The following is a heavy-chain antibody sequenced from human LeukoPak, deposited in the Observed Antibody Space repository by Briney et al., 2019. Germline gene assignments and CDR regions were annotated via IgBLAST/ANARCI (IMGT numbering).Heavy chain of an antibody. J-gene: IGHJ4*02. CDR3: AKNIGGFDY. CDR1: GFTFDDYG. D-gene: IGHD2-15*01. V-gene: IGHV3-20*04. CDR2: INWNGGST. Sequence: PGGSLRLSCAASGFTFDDYGMSWVRQAPGKGLEWVSGINWNGGSTGYADSVKGRFTISRDNSKNTLYLQMNSLRAEDTAVYYCAKNIGGFDYWGQGTLVTVSS.